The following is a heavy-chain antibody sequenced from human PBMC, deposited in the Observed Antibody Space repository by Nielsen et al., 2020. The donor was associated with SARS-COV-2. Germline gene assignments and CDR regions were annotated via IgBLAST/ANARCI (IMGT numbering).Heavy chain of an antibody. CDR1: GFTFSDYY. J-gene: IGHJ6*02. CDR2: ISSSSSYT. V-gene: IGHV3-11*03. Sequence: GGSLRLSCAASGFTFSDYYMSWIRQAPGKGLEWVSYISSSSSYTNYADSVKGRFTISRDNAKNSLYLQMNSLRAEDTAVYYCARVAGTGAINYYYYGMDVWGQGTTVTVSS. D-gene: IGHD6-19*01. CDR3: ARVAGTGAINYYYYGMDV.